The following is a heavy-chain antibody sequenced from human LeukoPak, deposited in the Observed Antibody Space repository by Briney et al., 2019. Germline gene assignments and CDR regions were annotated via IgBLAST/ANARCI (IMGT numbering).Heavy chain of an antibody. D-gene: IGHD1-26*01. CDR2: ISWNSGSI. CDR3: AKGGPEGGYYFVY. J-gene: IGHJ4*02. CDR1: GFTFDDYA. Sequence: PGRSLRLSCAASGFTFDDYAMHWVRQAPGKGLEWVSGISWNSGSIGYVDSVKGRFTISRDNAKNSLYLQMNSLRAEDMALYYCAKGGPEGGYYFVYWGQGTLVTVSS. V-gene: IGHV3-9*03.